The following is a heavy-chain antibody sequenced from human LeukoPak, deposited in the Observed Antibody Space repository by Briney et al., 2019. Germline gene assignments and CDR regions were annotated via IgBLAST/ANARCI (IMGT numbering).Heavy chain of an antibody. D-gene: IGHD2-15*01. J-gene: IGHJ4*02. CDR1: GFTFSSYS. V-gene: IGHV3-21*01. CDR3: ARDLTSYCSGGSCASGF. Sequence: GGSLRLSCAASGFTFSSYSMNWVRQAPGKGLEWVSSISSSSCYIYYADSVKGRFTISRDNAKNSLYLQMNSLRAEDTAVYYCARDLTSYCSGGSCASGFWGQGTLVTVSS. CDR2: ISSSSCYI.